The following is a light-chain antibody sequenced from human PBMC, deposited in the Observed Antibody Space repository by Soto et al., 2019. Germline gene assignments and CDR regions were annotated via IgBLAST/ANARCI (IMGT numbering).Light chain of an antibody. CDR2: VNSDGSH. V-gene: IGLV4-69*01. CDR1: RGHSGYA. Sequence: QLVLTQSPSASASLGASVKLTCTLSRGHSGYAIAWHQQQPEKGPRYLMKVNSDGSHTRGDGIPDRFSGSSSGAEHYLTISGLQSEDEADYYCQTWGAAIQGVFGGGTKVTVL. J-gene: IGLJ2*01. CDR3: QTWGAAIQGV.